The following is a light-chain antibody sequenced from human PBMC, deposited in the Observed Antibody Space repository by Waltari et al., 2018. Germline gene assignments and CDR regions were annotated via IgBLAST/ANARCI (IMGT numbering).Light chain of an antibody. Sequence: SALTQPASVSASPGQSITISCTGTSRDVGGYNFVSWYQQHPGKAPQVIIFEISKRPAGVSNRFSGCKSGNTASLTISGLQAEDEANYYCCEYVGYSTWVFGGGTKLTVV. J-gene: IGLJ3*02. V-gene: IGLV2-23*02. CDR1: SRDVGGYNF. CDR3: CEYVGYSTWV. CDR2: EIS.